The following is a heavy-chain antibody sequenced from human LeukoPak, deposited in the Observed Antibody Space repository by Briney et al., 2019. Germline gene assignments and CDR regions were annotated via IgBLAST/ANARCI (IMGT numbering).Heavy chain of an antibody. D-gene: IGHD3-3*01. V-gene: IGHV7-4-1*02. CDR2: INTNTGNP. CDR3: AREIGTYYDFWSGYYNTRTLDY. Sequence: GASVKVSCKASGYTFTSYAMNWVRQAPGQGLEWMGWINTNTGNPTYAQGFTGRFVFSLDTSVSTAYLQISSLKAEDTAVYYCAREIGTYYDFWSGYYNTRTLDYWGQGTLVTVSS. CDR1: GYTFTSYA. J-gene: IGHJ4*02.